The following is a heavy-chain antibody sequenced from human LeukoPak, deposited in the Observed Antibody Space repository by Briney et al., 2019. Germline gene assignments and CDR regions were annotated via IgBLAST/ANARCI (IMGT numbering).Heavy chain of an antibody. CDR3: ARSYYDSSGYGVSDY. D-gene: IGHD3-22*01. CDR1: GFTFSDYY. Sequence: GSLRLSCAASGFTFSDYYMSWIRQPPGKGLEWIGYIYYSGSTNYNPSLKSRVTISVDTSKNQFSLKLSSVTAAGTAVYYCARSYYDSSGYGVSDYWGQGTLVTVSS. V-gene: IGHV4-59*01. CDR2: IYYSGST. J-gene: IGHJ4*02.